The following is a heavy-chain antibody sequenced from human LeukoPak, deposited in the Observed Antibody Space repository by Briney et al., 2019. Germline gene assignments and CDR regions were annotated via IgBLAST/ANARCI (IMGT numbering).Heavy chain of an antibody. CDR3: ARGGLSYGFDV. J-gene: IGHJ3*01. D-gene: IGHD3-16*02. V-gene: IGHV3-7*01. CDR1: GFSISPYY. CDR2: IDKDAIEK. Sequence: GGSLRLSCMASGFSISPYYMGWARQAPGKGLEWVANIDKDAIEKYYVDSVKGRFTISRDNAKNSLFLEMNSLGLEDTAVYCCARGGLSYGFDVWGQGTMVTVSS.